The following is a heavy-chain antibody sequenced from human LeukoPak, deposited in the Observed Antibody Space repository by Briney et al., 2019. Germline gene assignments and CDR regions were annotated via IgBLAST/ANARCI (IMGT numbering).Heavy chain of an antibody. D-gene: IGHD4-11*01. J-gene: IGHJ4*02. CDR2: ISGSGGST. V-gene: IGHV3-23*01. CDR1: GFTFSSYA. CDR3: AKVRGGHDYSNYVPYFDY. Sequence: GGSLRLSCAASGFTFSSYAMSWVRQAPGKGLEWVSAISGSGGSTYYADSVKGRFTISRDNSKNTLYLQMNSLRAEDTAVYYCAKVRGGHDYSNYVPYFDYWGRGTLVTVSS.